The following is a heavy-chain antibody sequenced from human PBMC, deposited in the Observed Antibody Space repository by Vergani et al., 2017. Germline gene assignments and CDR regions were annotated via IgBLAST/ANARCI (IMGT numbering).Heavy chain of an antibody. J-gene: IGHJ4*02. D-gene: IGHD5-24*01. CDR2: ISSSGTI. CDR1: GFTFSSYE. V-gene: IGHV3-48*03. CDR3: ARSEMATNGFDY. Sequence: EVQLVESGGGLVQPGGSLRLSCAASGFTFSSYEMNWVRQAPGKGLEWVSYISSSGTIYYADSVKGRFTISRDNAKNSLHLQMNSLRAEDTAVYYCARSEMATNGFDYWGQGTLVTVSS.